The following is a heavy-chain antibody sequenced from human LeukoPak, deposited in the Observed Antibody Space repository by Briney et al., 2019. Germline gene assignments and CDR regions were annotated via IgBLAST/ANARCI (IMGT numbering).Heavy chain of an antibody. D-gene: IGHD7-27*01. CDR3: ARGAGDPDYMDV. CDR1: GGTFSNYA. CDR2: IIPIFGTA. Sequence: SVKVSCKASGGTFSNYAISWVRQAPGQGLEWMGGIIPIFGTANYAQKFQGRVTITADESTSTAYMELSSLRSDDTAMYYCARGAGDPDYMDVWGKGTTVTVSS. J-gene: IGHJ6*03. V-gene: IGHV1-69*13.